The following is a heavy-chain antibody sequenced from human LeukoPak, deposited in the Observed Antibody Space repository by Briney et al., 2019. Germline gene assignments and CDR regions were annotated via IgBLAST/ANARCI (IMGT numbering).Heavy chain of an antibody. CDR3: ARDLGSGELWFGEFNHWFDP. D-gene: IGHD3-10*01. Sequence: ARTLSLTCTVSGGSISSYYWSWIRQPPGKGLEWIGYIYFSGSTHYKPRLKSRVTISVDTSKNQFSLKLSSVTAADTAVYYCARDLGSGELWFGEFNHWFDPWGQGTLVTVS. CDR1: GGSISSYY. J-gene: IGHJ5*02. CDR2: IYFSGST. V-gene: IGHV4-59*01.